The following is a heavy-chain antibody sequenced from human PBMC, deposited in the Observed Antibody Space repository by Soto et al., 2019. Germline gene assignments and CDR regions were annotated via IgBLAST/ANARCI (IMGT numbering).Heavy chain of an antibody. D-gene: IGHD3-10*02. Sequence: GESLKVCWKGSGYSFTSYWICWVRQMPGKGLEWMGRIDPSDSYTNYSPSFQGHVTISADKSISTAYLQWSSLKASDTAMYYCARLYECSGASEMDAWGQGTTVPVSS. V-gene: IGHV5-10-1*01. CDR2: IDPSDSYT. J-gene: IGHJ6*02. CDR3: ARLYECSGASEMDA. CDR1: GYSFTSYW.